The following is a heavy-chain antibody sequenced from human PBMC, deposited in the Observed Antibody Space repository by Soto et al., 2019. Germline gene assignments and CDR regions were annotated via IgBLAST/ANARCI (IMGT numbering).Heavy chain of an antibody. CDR3: ARDLAACDP. Sequence: QVQLVQSGAEVKKPGASVKLSCRTSGYTFTHYYIHWVRQAPGQGLEWLGIINPASGRTNYAQDFKGRVTLTMATSTTTVYMDLRGLRAEDPAIFYCARDLAACDPRGQGTLVTVSS. CDR1: GYTFTHYY. J-gene: IGHJ5*02. CDR2: INPASGRT. D-gene: IGHD6-13*01. V-gene: IGHV1-46*01.